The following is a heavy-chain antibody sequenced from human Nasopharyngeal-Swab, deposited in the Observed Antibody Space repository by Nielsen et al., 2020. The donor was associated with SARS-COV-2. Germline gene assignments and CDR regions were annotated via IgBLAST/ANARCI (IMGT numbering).Heavy chain of an antibody. CDR3: ARAKQLVSWYYYYGMDV. J-gene: IGHJ6*02. CDR1: GGSISSSSYY. CDR2: IYYSGST. D-gene: IGHD6-6*01. V-gene: IGHV4-39*07. Sequence: SETLSLTCTVSGGSISSSSYYWGWIRQPPGKGLEWIGSIYYSGSTYYNPSLKSRVTISVDTSKNQFSLKLSSVTAADTAVYYCARAKQLVSWYYYYGMDVWGQGTTVTVSS.